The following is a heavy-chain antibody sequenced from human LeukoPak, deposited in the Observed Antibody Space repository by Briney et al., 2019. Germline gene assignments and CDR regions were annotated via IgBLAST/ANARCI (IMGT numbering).Heavy chain of an antibody. CDR2: ISSSSSTI. Sequence: GGSLRLSCAASGFTFSSYSMNWVRQAPGKGLEWVSYISSSSSTIYYADSVKGRFTISRDNAKNSLYLQMNSLRAEDTAVYYCARVTYGDYVDDDAFDIWGQGTMVTVSS. V-gene: IGHV3-48*01. D-gene: IGHD4-17*01. CDR1: GFTFSSYS. CDR3: ARVTYGDYVDDDAFDI. J-gene: IGHJ3*02.